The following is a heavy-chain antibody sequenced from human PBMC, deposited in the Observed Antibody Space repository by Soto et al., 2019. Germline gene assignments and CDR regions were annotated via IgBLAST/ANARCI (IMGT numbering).Heavy chain of an antibody. CDR3: GRDEVRNGVGV. V-gene: IGHV3-7*01. Sequence: LRLSFVASGFTFTNFWMSWVRQAPGKGLEWVANIKGDGSEKRYVDSVKGRFTISRDNAKNSVYLQMNSLRVEDTALYYCGRDEVRNGVGVWGPGATVTVSS. J-gene: IGHJ6*02. CDR2: IKGDGSEK. CDR1: GFTFTNFW.